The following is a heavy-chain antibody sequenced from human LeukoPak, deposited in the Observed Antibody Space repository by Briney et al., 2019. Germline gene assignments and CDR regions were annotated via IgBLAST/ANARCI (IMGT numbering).Heavy chain of an antibody. V-gene: IGHV4-34*01. D-gene: IGHD2-2*01. Sequence: KPSETLSLTCAVYGGSFSGYYWSWIRQPPGKGLEWIGEINHSGSTNYNPSLKSRVTILVDTSKNQFSLKLSSVTAADTAVYYCARILLNIVVVPAARWRGHFDYWGQGTLVTVSS. CDR2: INHSGST. CDR1: GGSFSGYY. CDR3: ARILLNIVVVPAARWRGHFDY. J-gene: IGHJ4*02.